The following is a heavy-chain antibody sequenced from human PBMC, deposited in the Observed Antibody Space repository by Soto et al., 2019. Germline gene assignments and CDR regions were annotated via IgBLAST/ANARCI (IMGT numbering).Heavy chain of an antibody. CDR1: GVSITSHY. CDR3: TVGGAGHPFDY. V-gene: IGHV4-59*11. CDR2: IHYSGST. Sequence: QVQLQESGPGLVKPSETLSLTCTFSGVSITSHYWTWIRQPPGKGLEWIGNIHYSGSTNYSPSLKGRVIISVDPSENQSSLKLSSVTTADTAVYYCTVGGAGHPFDYWGQGTLVTVSS. J-gene: IGHJ4*02. D-gene: IGHD3-16*01.